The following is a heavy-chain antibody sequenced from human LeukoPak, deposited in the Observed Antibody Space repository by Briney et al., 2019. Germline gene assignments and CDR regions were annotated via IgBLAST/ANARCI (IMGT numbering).Heavy chain of an antibody. D-gene: IGHD4-17*01. CDR3: ARDDPTVTTGPPVGS. J-gene: IGHJ4*02. V-gene: IGHV3-74*01. CDR2: INGYGSIT. Sequence: GGSLRLSCAASGFTFETYWMQWVRQAPGKGLEWVSCINGYGSITNYADSVKGRFPISRDNAKNTLYLQMNSLRIEDTAVYYCARDDPTVTTGPPVGSWGQGTLVTVSS. CDR1: GFTFETYW.